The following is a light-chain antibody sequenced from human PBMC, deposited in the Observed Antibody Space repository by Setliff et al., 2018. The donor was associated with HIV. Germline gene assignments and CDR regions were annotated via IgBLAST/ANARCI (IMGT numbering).Light chain of an antibody. CDR2: TVT. CDR1: IRDIGGYNS. V-gene: IGLV2-14*03. J-gene: IGLJ3*02. Sequence: QSALTQPASVSGSPGQSITIPCTGSIRDIGGYNSFSWYQQHPGEVPKLIIYTVTKRPSGVSDRFSGSKSGNTASLTISGLQAEDEADYYCFSYAQGDTGVFGGGTK. CDR3: FSYAQGDTGV.